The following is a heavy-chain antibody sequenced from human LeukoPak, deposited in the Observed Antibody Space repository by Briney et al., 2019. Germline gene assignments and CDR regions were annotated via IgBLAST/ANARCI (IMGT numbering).Heavy chain of an antibody. Sequence: GASVKVSCKASGYTFTSYGISWVRQAPGQGLEWMGWISAYNGNTNYAQKLQGRVTMTTDTSTSTAYMELRSLRSDDTAVYYCARACSSTGCLYYYGMDVWGQGTTVTVSS. J-gene: IGHJ6*02. V-gene: IGHV1-18*01. CDR2: ISAYNGNT. CDR3: ARACSSTGCLYYYGMDV. D-gene: IGHD2-2*01. CDR1: GYTFTSYG.